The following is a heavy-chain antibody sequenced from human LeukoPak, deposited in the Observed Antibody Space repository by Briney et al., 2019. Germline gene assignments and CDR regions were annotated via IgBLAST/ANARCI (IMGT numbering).Heavy chain of an antibody. CDR1: GFTFSSYG. V-gene: IGHV3-30*18. CDR3: AKPIWFGELSSNWFDP. J-gene: IGHJ5*02. CDR2: ISYDGSNK. D-gene: IGHD3-10*01. Sequence: QPGGSLRLSCAASGFTFSSYGMHWVRQAPGKGLEWVAVISYDGSNKYYADSVKGRFTISRDNSKNTLYLQMNSLKAEDTAVYYCAKPIWFGELSSNWFDPWGQGTLVTVSS.